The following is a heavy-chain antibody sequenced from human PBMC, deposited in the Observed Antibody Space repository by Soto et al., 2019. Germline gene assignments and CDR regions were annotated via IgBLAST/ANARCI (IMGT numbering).Heavy chain of an antibody. D-gene: IGHD2-15*01. J-gene: IGHJ6*02. CDR2: IYSGGNT. Sequence: GGSLRLSCAASGFTVSSSYMTWVRQAPGKGLEWVSLIYSGGNTYYADSVKGRFTISRDNSKNTLYLQLNSLRAEDTAIYYCARDIEYCSGGSCCPCGMDVWGQGTTVTVSS. CDR1: GFTVSSSY. V-gene: IGHV3-53*01. CDR3: ARDIEYCSGGSCCPCGMDV.